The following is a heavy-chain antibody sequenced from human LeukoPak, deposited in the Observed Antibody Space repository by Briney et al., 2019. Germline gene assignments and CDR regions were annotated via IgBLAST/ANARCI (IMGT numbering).Heavy chain of an antibody. CDR1: GFTFSSYS. CDR2: ISSSSSYI. D-gene: IGHD5-18*01. Sequence: GGSLRPSCAASGFTFSSYSMNWVRQAPGKGLEWVSSISSSSSYIYYADSVKGRFTISRDNAKNSLYLQMNSLRAEDTAVYYCARDLELWLNYWGQGTLVTVSS. CDR3: ARDLELWLNY. V-gene: IGHV3-21*01. J-gene: IGHJ4*02.